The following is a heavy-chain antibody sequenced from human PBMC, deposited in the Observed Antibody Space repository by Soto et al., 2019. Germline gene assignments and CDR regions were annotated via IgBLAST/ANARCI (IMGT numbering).Heavy chain of an antibody. CDR3: ARARILLWYPRGKYYFDY. J-gene: IGHJ4*02. Sequence: QVQLQQCGAGLLKPSETLSLTCAVYGGSVSGYYWSWIRQPPGKGLDWIGEINHSGSTNYNPALKSRVTISVDTPNNQFSLKLSSVTAADTAVYYCARARILLWYPRGKYYFDYWGQGTLVTVSS. CDR1: GGSVSGYY. D-gene: IGHD5-18*01. CDR2: INHSGST. V-gene: IGHV4-34*01.